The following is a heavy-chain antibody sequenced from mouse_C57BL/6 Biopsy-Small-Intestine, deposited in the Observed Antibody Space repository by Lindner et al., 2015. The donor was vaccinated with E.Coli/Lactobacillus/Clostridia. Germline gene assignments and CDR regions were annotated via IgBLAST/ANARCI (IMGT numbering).Heavy chain of an antibody. D-gene: IGHD5-1*01. J-gene: IGHJ4*01. Sequence: SVKVSCKASGYTFTSYGITWVRQAPGQGLDWMGWISAYNGNTSYAQKFQGRVTMTTDTSTNTAYMELKSLRSDDTAVYYCARLGPRWSTSSWFDPWGQGTLVTVSS. CDR3: ARLGPRWSTSSWFDP. V-gene: IGHV1-7*01. CDR2: ISAYNGNT. CDR1: GYTFTSYG.